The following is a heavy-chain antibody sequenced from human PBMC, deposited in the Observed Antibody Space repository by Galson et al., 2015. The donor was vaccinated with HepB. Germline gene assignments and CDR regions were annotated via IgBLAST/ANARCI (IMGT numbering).Heavy chain of an antibody. D-gene: IGHD2-21*02. CDR1: GFTFSSHA. CDR3: ARGDSGSLDY. V-gene: IGHV3-30-3*01. J-gene: IGHJ4*02. CDR2: ISSDASKK. Sequence: SLRLSCAASGFTFSSHAFHWVRQAPGRGLEWLAVISSDASKKYYADSVKGRLTISRNDSKNTLYLQMNSLRTEDTAVYYCARGDSGSLDYWGQGTLVSVPS.